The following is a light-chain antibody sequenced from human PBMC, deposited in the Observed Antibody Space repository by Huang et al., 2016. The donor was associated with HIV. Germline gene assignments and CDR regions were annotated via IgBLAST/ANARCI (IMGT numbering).Light chain of an antibody. CDR3: QQYNTYSYT. Sequence: DIEMTQSPSTLSESVGDRVTITCRASRSSIRWLAWYQQKPGKGPKLLIYKDSSLETGVPSRFSGSGSGTEFTLTISSLQPDDFATYYCQQYNTYSYTFGQGTKLEIK. CDR1: RSSIRW. V-gene: IGKV1-5*03. CDR2: KDS. J-gene: IGKJ2*01.